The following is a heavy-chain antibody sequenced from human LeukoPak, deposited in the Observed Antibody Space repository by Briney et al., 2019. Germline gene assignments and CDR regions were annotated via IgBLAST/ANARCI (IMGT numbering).Heavy chain of an antibody. CDR2: IYYSGST. D-gene: IGHD2-21*02. J-gene: IGHJ2*01. Sequence: SETLSLTCTVSGDSISNYYWSWIRQPPGKGLEWIGYIYYSGSTNYNPSLKSRVTISVDTSKNQFSLKLSSVTAADTAVYYCARQAYCGGDCYSDWYFDLWGRGTLVTVSS. CDR1: GDSISNYY. V-gene: IGHV4-59*01. CDR3: ARQAYCGGDCYSDWYFDL.